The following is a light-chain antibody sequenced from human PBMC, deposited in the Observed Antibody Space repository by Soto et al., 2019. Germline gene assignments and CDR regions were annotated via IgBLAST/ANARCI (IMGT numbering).Light chain of an antibody. CDR1: QSISDT. CDR3: QQYNNWPWT. CDR2: GAS. V-gene: IGKV3-15*01. J-gene: IGKJ1*01. Sequence: EIVMTQCLATLSLSPGVRATLSCRASQSISDTLAWYQQKPGQAPRLPIYGASTRAPGFPARFSGSGSGTDFTLTISSLQSEDFAVYYCQQYNNWPWTFGQGTKVDI.